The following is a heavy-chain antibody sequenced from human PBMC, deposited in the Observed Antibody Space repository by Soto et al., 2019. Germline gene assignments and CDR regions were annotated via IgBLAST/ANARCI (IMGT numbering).Heavy chain of an antibody. Sequence: ASVKVSCKASGYTFTSYAMHWVRQAPGQRLEWMGWINAGNGNTKYSQKFQGRVTITRDKSITTAYLQWSSLKAADTAMYYCVRSGTSSGRFSDYWGQGTLVTVSS. CDR3: VRSGTSSGRFSDY. V-gene: IGHV1-3*01. D-gene: IGHD2-15*01. CDR1: GYTFTSYA. CDR2: INAGNGNT. J-gene: IGHJ4*02.